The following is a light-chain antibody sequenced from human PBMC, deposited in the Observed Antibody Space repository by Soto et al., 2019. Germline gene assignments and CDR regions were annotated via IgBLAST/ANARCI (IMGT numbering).Light chain of an antibody. CDR3: HQYNNWPPWT. J-gene: IGKJ1*01. V-gene: IGKV1-9*01. CDR1: QGISNY. CDR2: AAY. Sequence: IQLTQSPSSLSASVGDRVTITCRASQGISNYLAWYQQKPGKAPNLLIYAAYILQSGVPSRFSGAGSGTDFTLTISSLQPEDFAVYYCHQYNNWPPWTFGQGTKVDIK.